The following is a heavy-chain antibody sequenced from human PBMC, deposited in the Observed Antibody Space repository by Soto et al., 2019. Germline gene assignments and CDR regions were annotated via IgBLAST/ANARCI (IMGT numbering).Heavy chain of an antibody. CDR1: GFSISTSRAG. CDR3: AQSLWRGYKAWFVP. V-gene: IGHV2-5*02. Sequence: QITLKESGPTRVKPTQPLTLTCTLSGFSISTSRAGVGWIRQPPGKALEWLALIYWDDDKSYSPSLQTRLTNTKDTSRIQVLLIMTNIDPVDTATYYWAQSLWRGYKAWFVPGRQGILVVFSS. D-gene: IGHD3-3*01. J-gene: IGHJ5*02. CDR2: IYWDDDK.